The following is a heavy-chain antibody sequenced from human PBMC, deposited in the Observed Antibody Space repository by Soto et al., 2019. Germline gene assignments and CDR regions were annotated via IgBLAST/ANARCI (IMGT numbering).Heavy chain of an antibody. V-gene: IGHV4-59*01. Sequence: QVQLQESGPGLVKPSETLSLTCTVSGGSISSYYWSWIRQPPGKGLEWIGYIYYSGSTNYNPSLKSRVTISVDTSKNKFSLKLSSVPAADTAVYYCARDLRRGMDVWGQGTTVTVSS. J-gene: IGHJ6*02. CDR2: IYYSGST. D-gene: IGHD3-3*01. CDR3: ARDLRRGMDV. CDR1: GGSISSYY.